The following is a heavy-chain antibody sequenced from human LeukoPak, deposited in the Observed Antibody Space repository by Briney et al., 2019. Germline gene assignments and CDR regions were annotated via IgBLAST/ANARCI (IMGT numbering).Heavy chain of an antibody. D-gene: IGHD2-2*01. J-gene: IGHJ4*02. V-gene: IGHV1-2*02. Sequence: ASVKVSCKASGYAFTDYYMHWVRQAPGQGFEWMGWINPNSGDTNYAQKFQGRVTMTRDTSISTAHMELSRLRSDDTAVYYCARANFLYCSSTTCLFDYWGQGTLVIVSS. CDR3: ARANFLYCSSTTCLFDY. CDR2: INPNSGDT. CDR1: GYAFTDYY.